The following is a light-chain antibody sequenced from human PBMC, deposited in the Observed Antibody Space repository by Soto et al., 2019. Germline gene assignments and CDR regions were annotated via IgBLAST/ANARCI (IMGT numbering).Light chain of an antibody. Sequence: EIVLTQSPGTLSLSPGERATLSCRASQSVSSSYLAWYQQKPGQAPRLLIYGASSRATGIPDRFSGSGSGTDFTLTISSLEPEDFAVYYCQQRSNWPPLFGPGTKVDIK. CDR3: QQRSNWPPL. CDR2: GAS. CDR1: QSVSSSY. V-gene: IGKV3D-20*02. J-gene: IGKJ3*01.